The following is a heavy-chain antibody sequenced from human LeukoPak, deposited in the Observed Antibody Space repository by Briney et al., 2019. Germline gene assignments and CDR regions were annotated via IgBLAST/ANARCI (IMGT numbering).Heavy chain of an antibody. CDR2: IYYSGST. CDR1: GGSISSYY. J-gene: IGHJ4*02. D-gene: IGHD6-19*01. Sequence: SETLSLTCTVSGGSISSYYWSWIRQPPGKGLEWIGSIYYSGSTYYNPSLKSRVTISVDTSKNQFSLKLSSVTAADTAVYYCARLGYSSGWYVGYWGQGTLVTVSS. CDR3: ARLGYSSGWYVGY. V-gene: IGHV4-59*05.